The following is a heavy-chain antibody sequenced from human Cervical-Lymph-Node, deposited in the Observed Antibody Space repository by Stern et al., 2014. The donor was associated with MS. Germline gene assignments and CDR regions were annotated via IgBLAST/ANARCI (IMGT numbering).Heavy chain of an antibody. CDR2: VAPFLGIA. J-gene: IGHJ5*02. CDR3: ARGVGAAAGLGESRLDP. Sequence: VQLVESGAEVKKPGSSVKVSCKASGGSFSSYPISWVRQAPGQGLEWMGRVAPFLGIADFAEEFRDRITLTADKSTSTAYMELSSLRSEDTAIYYCARGVGAAAGLGESRLDPWGQGTLVRVSS. V-gene: IGHV1-69*09. CDR1: GGSFSSYP. D-gene: IGHD6-13*01.